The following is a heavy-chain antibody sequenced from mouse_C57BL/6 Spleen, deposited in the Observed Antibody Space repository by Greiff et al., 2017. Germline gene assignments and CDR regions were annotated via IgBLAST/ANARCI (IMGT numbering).Heavy chain of an antibody. J-gene: IGHJ3*01. V-gene: IGHV2-2*01. CDR3: ATHYGSSYWFAY. D-gene: IGHD1-1*01. CDR2: IWSGGST. CDR1: GFSLTSYG. Sequence: QVHVKQSGPGLVQPSQSLSITCTVSGFSLTSYGVHWVRQSPGKGLEWLGVIWSGGSTDYNAAFISRLSISKDNSKSQVFFKMNSLQADDTAIYYCATHYGSSYWFAYWGQGTLVTVSA.